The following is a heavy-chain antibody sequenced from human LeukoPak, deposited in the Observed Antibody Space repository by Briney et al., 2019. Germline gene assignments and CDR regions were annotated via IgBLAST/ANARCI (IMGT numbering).Heavy chain of an antibody. CDR1: GFIFSDYD. J-gene: IGHJ4*02. CDR2: ITSNGGRT. D-gene: IGHD3-10*01. V-gene: IGHV3-64*01. Sequence: GGSLRLSCAASGFIFSDYDVHWVRQAPGKGLEFVSAITSNGGRTFYANSVKGKFTISRDNSKNALYLQMDSLRADDMAVYYCARGAASGGYDYWGQGALVTVSS. CDR3: ARGAASGGYDY.